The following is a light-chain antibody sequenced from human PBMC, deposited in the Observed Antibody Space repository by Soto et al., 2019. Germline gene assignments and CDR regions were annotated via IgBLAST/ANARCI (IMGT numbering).Light chain of an antibody. J-gene: IGKJ1*01. CDR1: QSVRSNF. Sequence: EIVLTQSPGTLSLSPGERATLSCRASQSVRSNFLAWYQQKPGQAPGLLIYGTSSRATGIPDRFSGSGSGTDFTLTISSLQPDDFATYYCQHYNSYSEAFGQGTKVDIK. V-gene: IGKV3-20*01. CDR2: GTS. CDR3: QHYNSYSEA.